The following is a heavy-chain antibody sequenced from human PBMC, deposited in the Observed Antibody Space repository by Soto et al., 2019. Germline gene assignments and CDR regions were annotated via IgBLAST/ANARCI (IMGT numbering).Heavy chain of an antibody. J-gene: IGHJ4*02. CDR3: ARASGPGYYDSSGYVLD. D-gene: IGHD3-22*01. V-gene: IGHV4-30-2*01. Sequence: PSETLSLTCAVSGGSISSGGYSWSWIRQPPGKGLEWIGYIYHSGSTYYNPSLKSRVTIPVDRSKNQFSLKLSSVTAADTAVYYCARASGPGYYDSSGYVLDWGQGTLVTVS. CDR1: GGSISSGGYS. CDR2: IYHSGST.